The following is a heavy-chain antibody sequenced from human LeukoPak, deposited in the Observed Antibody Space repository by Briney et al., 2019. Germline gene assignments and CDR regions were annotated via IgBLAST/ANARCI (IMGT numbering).Heavy chain of an antibody. Sequence: GGSLRLSCAASGLTFSSYSMNWVRQAPGKGLEWVSSISSSSSYIYYADSVKGRFTISRDNAKNSLYLQMNSLRAEDTAVYYWARPVERITIFGVVTSDAFDIWGQGTMVTVSS. J-gene: IGHJ3*02. CDR3: ARPVERITIFGVVTSDAFDI. D-gene: IGHD3-3*01. V-gene: IGHV3-21*01. CDR2: ISSSSSYI. CDR1: GLTFSSYS.